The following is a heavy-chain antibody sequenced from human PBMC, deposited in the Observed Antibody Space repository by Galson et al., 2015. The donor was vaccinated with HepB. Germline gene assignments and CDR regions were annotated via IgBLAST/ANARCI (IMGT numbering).Heavy chain of an antibody. D-gene: IGHD1-26*01. CDR2: ISTTGATT. J-gene: IGHJ3*02. CDR1: GFTLTTYP. Sequence: SLRLSCAASGFTLTTYPMNWVRQAPGKGLEWVSTISTTGATTYYADSVQGRFTISRDQFKNTLYLQMNSLRAEDTAVYYCARRDLVGATRSWGTFDIWGQGTMVTVSS. CDR3: ARRDLVGATRSWGTFDI. V-gene: IGHV3-23*01.